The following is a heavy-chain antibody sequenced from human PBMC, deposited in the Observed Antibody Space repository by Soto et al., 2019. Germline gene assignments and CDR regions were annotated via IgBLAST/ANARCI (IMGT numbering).Heavy chain of an antibody. CDR1: GGSFSGYY. D-gene: IGHD5-18*01. CDR2: INHSGST. J-gene: IGHJ6*02. Sequence: QVQLQQWGAGLLKPSETLSLTCAVYGGSFSGYYWSWIRQPPGKGLEWIGEINHSGSTNYNPSLKSRVTISVDTSKNQFSLKLSSVTAADTAVYYCASRGYSYGDLSVWGQGTTVTVSS. CDR3: ASRGYSYGDLSV. V-gene: IGHV4-34*01.